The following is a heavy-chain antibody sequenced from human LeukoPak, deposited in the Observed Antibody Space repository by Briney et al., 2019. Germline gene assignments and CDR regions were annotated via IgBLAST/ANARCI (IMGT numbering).Heavy chain of an antibody. CDR3: AKDPGPYYMDV. J-gene: IGHJ6*03. D-gene: IGHD2-8*02. CDR1: GFTFSNYC. V-gene: IGHV3-33*06. Sequence: GGSLRLSCAASGFTFSNYCIHCVRQAPGKRLEWVAVIWHDGTNKYYADSVKGRFTISRDNSKNTLYLQMNSLRVEDTAVYYCAKDPGPYYMDVWGKGTTVTVSS. CDR2: IWHDGTNK.